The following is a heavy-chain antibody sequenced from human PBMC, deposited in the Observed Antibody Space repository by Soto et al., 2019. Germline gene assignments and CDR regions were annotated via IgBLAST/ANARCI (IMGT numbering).Heavy chain of an antibody. CDR3: ANLADSQDFGHLWFGELADY. CDR2: ISYDGSNK. J-gene: IGHJ4*02. Sequence: QVQLVESGGGVVQPGRSLRLSCAASGFTFSSYGMHWVRQAPGKGLEWVAVISYDGSNKYYADSVKGRFTISRDNSKNTLYLQMNSLRAEDTAVYYCANLADSQDFGHLWFGELADYWGQGTLVTVSS. V-gene: IGHV3-30*18. CDR1: GFTFSSYG. D-gene: IGHD3-10*01.